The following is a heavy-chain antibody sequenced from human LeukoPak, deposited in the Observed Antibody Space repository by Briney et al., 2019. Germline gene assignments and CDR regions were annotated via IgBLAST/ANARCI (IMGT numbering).Heavy chain of an antibody. CDR1: GYTFTSYD. CDR3: ARAYGDYAGY. Sequence: ASVKVSCRASGYTFTSYDINWVRQAPGQGLEWMGRINPNSGGTNYAQKFQGRVTMTRDTSISTAYMELSRLRSDDTAVYYCARAYGDYAGYWGQGTLVTVSS. D-gene: IGHD4-17*01. J-gene: IGHJ4*02. CDR2: INPNSGGT. V-gene: IGHV1-2*06.